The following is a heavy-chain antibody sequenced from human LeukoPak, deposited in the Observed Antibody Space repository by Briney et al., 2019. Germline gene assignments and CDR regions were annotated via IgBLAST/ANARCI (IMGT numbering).Heavy chain of an antibody. CDR2: IIPIFGTA. CDR3: ASVYYCDSSGYYSWGY. V-gene: IGHV1-69*05. D-gene: IGHD3-22*01. Sequence: GASVKVSCKASGGTFSSYAISWVRQAPGQGLEWMGGIIPIFGTANYAQKFQGRVTITTDESTSTAYMELSSLRSEDTAVYYCASVYYCDSSGYYSWGYWGQGTLVTVSS. J-gene: IGHJ4*02. CDR1: GGTFSSYA.